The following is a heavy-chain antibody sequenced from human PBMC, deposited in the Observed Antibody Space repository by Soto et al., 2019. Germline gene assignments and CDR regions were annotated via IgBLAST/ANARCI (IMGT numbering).Heavy chain of an antibody. CDR1: GFTFSSYA. CDR3: ARDRNGVLGY. D-gene: IGHD1-1*01. J-gene: IGHJ4*02. V-gene: IGHV3-30-3*01. Sequence: QVQLVESGGGVVQPGRSLRLSCAASGFTFSSYAMHWVRQAPGKGLEWVAVISYDGSNKYYADSVKGRFTISRDNTKNTLYLQMNRLRAEDTAVYYCARDRNGVLGYWGQGTLVTVSS. CDR2: ISYDGSNK.